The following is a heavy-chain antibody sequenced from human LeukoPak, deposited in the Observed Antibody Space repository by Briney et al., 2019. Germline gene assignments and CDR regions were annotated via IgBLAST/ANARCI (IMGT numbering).Heavy chain of an antibody. Sequence: SETLSLTCAVYGGSFSGYYWSWIRQPPGKGLEWIGEINHSWSTYYNPSLKRRVTISVDTSKNQFSLKLSSVTAADTAVYYCARDPGYSYGTVDYWGQGTLVTVSS. D-gene: IGHD5-18*01. CDR3: ARDPGYSYGTVDY. CDR2: INHSWST. V-gene: IGHV4-34*01. J-gene: IGHJ4*02. CDR1: GGSFSGYY.